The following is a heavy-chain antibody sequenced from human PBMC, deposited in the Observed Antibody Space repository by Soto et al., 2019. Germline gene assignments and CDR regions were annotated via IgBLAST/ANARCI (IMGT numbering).Heavy chain of an antibody. V-gene: IGHV3-74*01. J-gene: IGHJ4*02. Sequence: GGSLRLSCAASGFTFSSYWMHWVRQAPGKGLVWVSRINSDGSSTSCADSVKGRFTISRDNAKNTQYLHLNSLRAEDTAVYYCAREADYGGNSNFDYWGQGTLVTVS. CDR2: INSDGSST. CDR1: GFTFSSYW. CDR3: AREADYGGNSNFDY. D-gene: IGHD4-17*01.